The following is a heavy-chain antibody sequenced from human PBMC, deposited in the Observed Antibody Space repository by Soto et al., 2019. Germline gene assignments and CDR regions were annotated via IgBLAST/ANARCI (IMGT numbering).Heavy chain of an antibody. CDR2: ISANSGNT. CDR3: ARPLGGSGSYYPFDY. D-gene: IGHD3-10*01. V-gene: IGHV1-18*04. CDR1: GFIFNNYA. Sequence: ASVKVSCKAFGFIFNNYAISWVRQAPGQGLEWMGWISANSGNTNYAQKFQGRVTITRDTSASTAYMELSSLRSEDTAVYYCARPLGGSGSYYPFDYWGQGTLVTVSS. J-gene: IGHJ4*02.